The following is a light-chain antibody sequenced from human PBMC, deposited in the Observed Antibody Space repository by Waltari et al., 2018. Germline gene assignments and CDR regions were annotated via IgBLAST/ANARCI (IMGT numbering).Light chain of an antibody. CDR1: QSLVHRDGNTH. J-gene: IGKJ2*01. CDR2: RVS. V-gene: IGKV2-30*02. CDR3: MQGTHWPYT. Sequence: DVVMTQSPLPLPVTLGQPASISCNSSQSLVHRDGNTHLNWFHQRPGQSPRRPIYRVSNRDPGVPDRFSGGGSGTDFTLKISRVEAADVGVYYCMQGTHWPYTFGQATRLNIK.